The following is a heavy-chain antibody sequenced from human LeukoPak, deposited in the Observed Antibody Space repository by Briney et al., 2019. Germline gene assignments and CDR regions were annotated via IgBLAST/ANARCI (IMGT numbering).Heavy chain of an antibody. CDR2: ISDNGGGT. CDR3: AKRGLVAAAGRFLGY. J-gene: IGHJ4*02. D-gene: IGHD6-13*01. V-gene: IGHV3-23*01. CDR1: GFTFSSYA. Sequence: GGSLRLSCAASGFTFSSYAMHWVRQAPGAGLEWVSSISDNGGGTYYADSVKGRFTISRDNSKNTLYLQMNSLRADDTAVYYCAKRGLVAAAGRFLGYWGQGALVTVSS.